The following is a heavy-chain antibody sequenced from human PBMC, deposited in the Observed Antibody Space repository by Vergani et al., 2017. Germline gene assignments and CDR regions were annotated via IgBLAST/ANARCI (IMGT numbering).Heavy chain of an antibody. V-gene: IGHV3-23*01. J-gene: IGHJ4*02. CDR3: AKDGDTAMVTPNFDD. D-gene: IGHD5-18*01. Sequence: EVQLLESGGGLVQPGGSLRLSCAASGFTFSSSAMSWVRQAPGKGLEWVSAISGSGGSTSYADSVKGRFTISRANSTTTLYLQMNSLRAEDTAVYYCAKDGDTAMVTPNFDDWGQGTLVTVSS. CDR2: ISGSGGST. CDR1: GFTFSSSA.